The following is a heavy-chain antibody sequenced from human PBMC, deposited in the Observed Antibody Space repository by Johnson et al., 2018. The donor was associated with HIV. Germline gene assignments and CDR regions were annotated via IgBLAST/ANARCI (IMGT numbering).Heavy chain of an antibody. CDR3: ARGQLWLLDDALDI. CDR1: GFTFDDYG. CDR2: ISWNGGSI. V-gene: IGHV3-20*04. Sequence: VQLVESGGGVVRPGGSLRLSCAASGFTFDDYGMSWVRQAPGKGLEWVSRISWNGGSIDYADSVKGRFTISRDNAKNSLYLQMNSLRAEDTAIYYCARGQLWLLDDALDIWGQGTMVTVSS. D-gene: IGHD5-18*01. J-gene: IGHJ3*02.